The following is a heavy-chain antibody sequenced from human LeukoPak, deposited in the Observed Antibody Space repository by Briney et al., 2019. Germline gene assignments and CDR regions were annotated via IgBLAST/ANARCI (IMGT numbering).Heavy chain of an antibody. D-gene: IGHD6-19*01. V-gene: IGHV4-4*07. CDR1: GGTISSYY. CDR3: AREPAVAGTRVVCGMDV. J-gene: IGHJ6*02. Sequence: SETLCLTSTASGGTISSYYWSWIRQPAGKGLEWIGRIYTSGSTNYNPSLKRRVTMSVDTSKNQFSLKLSSVTAADTAVYYCAREPAVAGTRVVCGMDVWGQGTTVTVSS. CDR2: IYTSGST.